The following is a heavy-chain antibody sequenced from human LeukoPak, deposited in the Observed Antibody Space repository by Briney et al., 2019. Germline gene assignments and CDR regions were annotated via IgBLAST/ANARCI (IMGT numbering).Heavy chain of an antibody. CDR1: GFTFSSYG. Sequence: GGSLRLSCAASGFTFSSYGMHWVRQAPGKGLEWVAVMWFDGSNIYYADSVKGRFTISRDNSKNTLYLQMNSLRAEDTAVYYCASMLGSGSGTYLFDFWGQGTLVTVSS. CDR2: MWFDGSNI. V-gene: IGHV3-33*01. CDR3: ASMLGSGSGTYLFDF. D-gene: IGHD3-10*01. J-gene: IGHJ4*02.